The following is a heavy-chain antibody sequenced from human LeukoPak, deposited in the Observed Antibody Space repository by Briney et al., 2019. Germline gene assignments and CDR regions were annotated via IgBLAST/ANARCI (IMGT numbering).Heavy chain of an antibody. J-gene: IGHJ3*02. CDR2: ISSSSSYT. CDR1: GFTFSDYY. CDR3: ARDVTPGYYDSSGYPDAFDI. Sequence: GGSLRLSCAASGFTFSDYYMSWIRQAPGKGLEWVSYISSSSSYTNYADSVKGRFTISRDNAKNSLYLQMNSPRAEDTAVYYCARDVTPGYYDSSGYPDAFDIWGQGTMVTVSS. V-gene: IGHV3-11*06. D-gene: IGHD3-22*01.